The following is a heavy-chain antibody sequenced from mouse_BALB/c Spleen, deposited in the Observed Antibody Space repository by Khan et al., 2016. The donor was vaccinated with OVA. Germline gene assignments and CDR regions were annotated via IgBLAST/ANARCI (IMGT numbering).Heavy chain of an antibody. CDR2: ISDLAYTF. Sequence: EVELVESGGGLVQPGGSRKLSCAASGFTFSDYGMAWVRQAPGKGPEWVAFISDLAYTFYYADTVTGRFTLSRENAKNTLYLEMRSLRSGDTAMYSCARGGGTAPFAYWGQGTLVTVSA. CDR3: ARGGGTAPFAY. V-gene: IGHV5-15*02. D-gene: IGHD1-2*01. CDR1: GFTFSDYG. J-gene: IGHJ3*01.